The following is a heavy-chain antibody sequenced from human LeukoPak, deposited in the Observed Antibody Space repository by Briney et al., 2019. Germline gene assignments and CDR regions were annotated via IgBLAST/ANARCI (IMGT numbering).Heavy chain of an antibody. V-gene: IGHV1-24*01. Sequence: ASVKVSCKVSGYTLTELSMHWVRQAPGKGLEWMGGFDPEDGETIYAQKFQGRATMTEDTSTDTAYMELSSLRSEDTAVYYCATWGRGYYFGGDFDYWGQGTLVTVSS. D-gene: IGHD3-22*01. CDR3: ATWGRGYYFGGDFDY. J-gene: IGHJ4*02. CDR1: GYTLTELS. CDR2: FDPEDGET.